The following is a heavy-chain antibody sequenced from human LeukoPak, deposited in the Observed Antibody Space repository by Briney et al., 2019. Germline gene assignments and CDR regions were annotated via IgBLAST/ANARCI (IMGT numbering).Heavy chain of an antibody. Sequence: PGGSLRLSCAASGFTSSSCALSWGRLAPGEGLGWVSSISCSGANTYNADFVHGRFTVSRDNSSNTLYLQMNSLRAADTAVYYCAGRDYSGSGTYYDPLDYWGQGTLVTVSS. J-gene: IGHJ4*02. CDR1: GFTSSSCA. CDR3: AGRDYSGSGTYYDPLDY. CDR2: ISCSGANT. D-gene: IGHD3-10*01. V-gene: IGHV3-23*01.